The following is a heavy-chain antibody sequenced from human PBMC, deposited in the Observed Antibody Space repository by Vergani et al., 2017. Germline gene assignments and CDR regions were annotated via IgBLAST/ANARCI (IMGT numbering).Heavy chain of an antibody. J-gene: IGHJ4*02. CDR1: GFSLSRFW. D-gene: IGHD6-6*01. V-gene: IGHV3-7*03. CDR2: ISPDGSAT. Sequence: EVQLVESGGGLVQPGGSLRLSCAASGFSLSRFWMSWVRHAPEKGLEWVAHISPDGSATSYVDSVKGRSTISRDKSKNTLYLQMNSMRAEDTAVYCCAKDRSVAAPYFDCWGQGTLVTVSS. CDR3: AKDRSVAAPYFDC.